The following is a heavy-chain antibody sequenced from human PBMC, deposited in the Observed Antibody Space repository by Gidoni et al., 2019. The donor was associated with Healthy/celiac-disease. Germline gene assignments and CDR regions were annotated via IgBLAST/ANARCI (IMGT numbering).Heavy chain of an antibody. CDR3: AKLTFTYYDILTGYLGPFYYYGMDV. D-gene: IGHD3-9*01. V-gene: IGHV3-23*01. CDR2: ISGSGGST. J-gene: IGHJ6*02. CDR1: GFTFSSYA. Sequence: EVQLLESGGGLVQPGGSLRLSCAASGFTFSSYAMSWVRQAPGKGLEWVSAISGSGGSTYYADSVKGRFTISRDNSKNTLYLQMNSLRAEDTAVYYCAKLTFTYYDILTGYLGPFYYYGMDVWGQGTTVTVSS.